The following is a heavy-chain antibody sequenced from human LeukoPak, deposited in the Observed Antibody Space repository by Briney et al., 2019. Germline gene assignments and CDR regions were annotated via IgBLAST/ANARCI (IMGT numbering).Heavy chain of an antibody. J-gene: IGHJ6*02. V-gene: IGHV3-21*01. Sequence: GGSLRLSCAASGFTFSSYSMNWVRHAPGKGLEWVSSISSSSSYIYYADSVKGRFTISRDNAKNSLYLQMNSLRAEDTAVYYCARDRWFGVTLYGMDVWGQGTTVTVSS. D-gene: IGHD3-10*01. CDR3: ARDRWFGVTLYGMDV. CDR2: ISSSSSYI. CDR1: GFTFSSYS.